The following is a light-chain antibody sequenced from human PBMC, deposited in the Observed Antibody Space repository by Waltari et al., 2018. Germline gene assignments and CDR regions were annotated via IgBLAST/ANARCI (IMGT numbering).Light chain of an antibody. CDR3: QKYGTRPAT. CDR1: QTVSRT. V-gene: IGKV3-20*01. J-gene: IGKJ1*01. Sequence: EIVLTQSPGTLSLSLGERATISCRASQTVSRTLAWYQQKPGQAPRLLLYYASIRATGIPDRFSGSGSGTDFSLTISRLEPEDFAVYYCQKYGTRPATFGQGTKVEIK. CDR2: YAS.